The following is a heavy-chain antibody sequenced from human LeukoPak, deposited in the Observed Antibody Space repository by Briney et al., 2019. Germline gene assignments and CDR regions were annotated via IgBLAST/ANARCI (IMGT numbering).Heavy chain of an antibody. J-gene: IGHJ6*03. D-gene: IGHD3-3*01. CDR3: ARDRSSIFGVGHYMDV. V-gene: IGHV4-39*02. Sequence: SETLSLTCTVSGGSISSSSYYWGWIRQPPGKGLEWIGSIYYSGSTYYNPSLKSRVTISVDTSKNQFSLKLSSVTAADTAVYYCARDRSSIFGVGHYMDVWGKGTTVTVSS. CDR1: GGSISSSSYY. CDR2: IYYSGST.